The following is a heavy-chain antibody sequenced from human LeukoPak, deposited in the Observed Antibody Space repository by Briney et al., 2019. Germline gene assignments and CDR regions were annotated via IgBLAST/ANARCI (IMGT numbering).Heavy chain of an antibody. V-gene: IGHV3-48*01. CDR3: AKDQANRFRQYGMDV. CDR2: ISSSSGTR. J-gene: IGHJ6*02. D-gene: IGHD2/OR15-2a*01. Sequence: GGSLRLSCAASGFTFSSYSMTWVRQAPGKGLEWVSYISSSSGTRYYADSVKGRFTISRDNAKNTLYLQMNSLRAEDTAIYYCAKDQANRFRQYGMDVWGQGTTVTVSS. CDR1: GFTFSSYS.